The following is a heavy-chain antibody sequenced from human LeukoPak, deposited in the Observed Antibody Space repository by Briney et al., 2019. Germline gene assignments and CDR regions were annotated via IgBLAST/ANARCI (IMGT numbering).Heavy chain of an antibody. CDR1: GYSFTSYW. V-gene: IGHV5-10-1*01. Sequence: GESLKISCKGSGYSFTSYWISWVRQMPGKGLEWMGRIDPSDSYTNYSPSFQGHVTISADKSISTAYLQWSSLKASDTAMYYCARLPIRGVATLYFDYWDQGTLVTVSS. D-gene: IGHD3-10*01. CDR3: ARLPIRGVATLYFDY. CDR2: IDPSDSYT. J-gene: IGHJ4*02.